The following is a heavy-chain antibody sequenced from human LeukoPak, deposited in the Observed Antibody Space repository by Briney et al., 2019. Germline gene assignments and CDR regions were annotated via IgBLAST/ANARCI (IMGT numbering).Heavy chain of an antibody. J-gene: IGHJ5*02. CDR2: FHYSGST. D-gene: IGHD6-6*01. CDR1: GDSVSSSNFF. Sequence: SETLSLTCTVSGDSVSSSNFFWGWIRQPPGKGLEWIGSFHYSGSTFYNPSLKSRLTISVDTSKNHFSLKLTSVTAPDSAVCYCARHEYQVFPPANWFDPWGQGTLVTVSS. CDR3: ARHEYQVFPPANWFDP. V-gene: IGHV4-39*02.